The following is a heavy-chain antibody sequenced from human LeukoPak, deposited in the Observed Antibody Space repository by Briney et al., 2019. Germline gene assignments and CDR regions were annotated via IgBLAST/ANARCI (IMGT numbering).Heavy chain of an antibody. V-gene: IGHV3-11*01. J-gene: IGHJ3*02. CDR1: GFTFSDYY. CDR2: ISSSGSTI. Sequence: GGSLRLSCAASGFTFSDYYMSWIRQAPGKGLEWVSYISSSGSTIYYADSVKGRFTISRDNAENSLYLQMNSLRAEDTAVYYCARDRGDYDYVWGSYGAFDIWGQGTMVTVSS. D-gene: IGHD3-16*01. CDR3: ARDRGDYDYVWGSYGAFDI.